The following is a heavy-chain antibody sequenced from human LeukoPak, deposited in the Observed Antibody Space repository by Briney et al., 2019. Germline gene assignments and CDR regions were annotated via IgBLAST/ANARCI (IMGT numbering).Heavy chain of an antibody. CDR2: ISSSGSTI. CDR3: ARGGPAAGRFDY. J-gene: IGHJ4*02. Sequence: GGSLRLSCAASGFTFSSYEMNWVRQAPGKGLEWVSYISSSGSTIYYADSVKGRFTISRDNAKNSLFLQMNSLRAEDTAVYFCARGGPAAGRFDYWGQGTLVTVSS. CDR1: GFTFSSYE. D-gene: IGHD6-13*01. V-gene: IGHV3-48*03.